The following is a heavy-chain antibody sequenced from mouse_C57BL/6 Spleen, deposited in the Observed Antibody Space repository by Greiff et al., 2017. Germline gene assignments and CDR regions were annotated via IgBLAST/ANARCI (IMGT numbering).Heavy chain of an antibody. CDR3: ARGAYGSSLYFDY. CDR1: GYTFTDYY. D-gene: IGHD1-1*01. Sequence: VQLQQSGPELVKPGASVKISCKASGYTFTDYYMNWVKQSHGKSLEWLGDINPNNGGTSYNQKFKGKATLTVDKSSSTAYMELRSLTSEDSAVYYCARGAYGSSLYFDYWGQGTTLTVSS. J-gene: IGHJ2*01. CDR2: INPNNGGT. V-gene: IGHV1-26*01.